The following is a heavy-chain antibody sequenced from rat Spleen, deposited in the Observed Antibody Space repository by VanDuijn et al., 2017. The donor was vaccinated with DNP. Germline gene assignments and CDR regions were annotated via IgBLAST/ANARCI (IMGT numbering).Heavy chain of an antibody. J-gene: IGHJ2*01. CDR3: ARRYFDY. CDR1: GFTFINFG. V-gene: IGHV5-25*01. CDR2: ISYDGGNT. Sequence: EVQLVESGGGLVQPGRSMRLSCAASGFTFINFGMAWVRQAPKKGLEWVAYISYDGGNTYFRDPVKGRFTISRDNAKSTLYLQMDSLRSEDTATYYCARRYFDYWGQGVMVTVSS.